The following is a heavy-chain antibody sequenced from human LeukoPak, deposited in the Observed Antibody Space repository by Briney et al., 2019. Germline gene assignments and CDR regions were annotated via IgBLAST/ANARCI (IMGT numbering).Heavy chain of an antibody. CDR1: GGSISSYY. CDR2: IYYSGST. Sequence: SETLSLTCTVSGGSISSYYWSWIRQPPGKGLEWIGYIYYSGSTNYNPSLKSRVTISVDTSKNQFSLKLSSVTAADTAVYYCASPPPGYCTNGVCPLDSFGIWGQGTMVTVSS. V-gene: IGHV4-59*01. CDR3: ASPPPGYCTNGVCPLDSFGI. J-gene: IGHJ3*02. D-gene: IGHD2-8*01.